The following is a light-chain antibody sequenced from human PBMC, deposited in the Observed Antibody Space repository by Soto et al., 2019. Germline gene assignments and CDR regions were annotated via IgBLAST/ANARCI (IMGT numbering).Light chain of an antibody. Sequence: QSVLTQPASVSGSPGQSITISCTATSSDVGSYNLVSWYQQYPGKAPKLMIYEATKRPSGVSDSFSGSKSGNTASLTISGLQPEDEADYYCCSYTTSGSFVFGTGTKLTVL. J-gene: IGLJ1*01. V-gene: IGLV2-23*01. CDR1: SSDVGSYNL. CDR3: CSYTTSGSFV. CDR2: EAT.